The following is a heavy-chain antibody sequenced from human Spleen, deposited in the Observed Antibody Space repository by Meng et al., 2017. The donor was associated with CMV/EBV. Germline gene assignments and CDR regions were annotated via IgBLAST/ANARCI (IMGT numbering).Heavy chain of an antibody. V-gene: IGHV1-2*02. CDR3: ARGQYHLLKYFYYGMDV. D-gene: IGHD2-2*01. CDR2: INPNSGGT. J-gene: IGHJ6*02. Sequence: ASVKVSCKASGYTFSYYYIHWVRQAPGQGLEWMGWINPNSGGTNYAQKFQGRVTMTRDTSISTAYMELSSLRSGDTAVYYCARGQYHLLKYFYYGMDVWGQGTTVTVSS. CDR1: GYTFSYYY.